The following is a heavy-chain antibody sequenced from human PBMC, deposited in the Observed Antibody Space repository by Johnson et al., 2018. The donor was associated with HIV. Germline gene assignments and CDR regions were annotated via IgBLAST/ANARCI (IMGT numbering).Heavy chain of an antibody. V-gene: IGHV3-30-3*01. CDR3: ARAQHYDFWSGYYPSGGDAFDI. CDR1: GFTFSSYA. CDR2: ISYDGSNK. Sequence: QVQLVESGGGVVQPGRSLRLSCAASGFTFSSYAMHWVRQAPGKGLEWVAVISYDGSNKYYAGSVKGRFTISRDNSKNSLYLQMNSLRAEDTAVYYCARAQHYDFWSGYYPSGGDAFDIWGQGTMVTVSS. J-gene: IGHJ3*02. D-gene: IGHD3-3*01.